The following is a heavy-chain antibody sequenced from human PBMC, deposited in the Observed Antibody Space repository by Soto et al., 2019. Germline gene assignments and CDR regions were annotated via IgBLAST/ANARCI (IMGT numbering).Heavy chain of an antibody. CDR2: ISSSSSTI. CDR3: ARIRKKDIVVVPAAIDAFDI. CDR1: GFTFSSYS. V-gene: IGHV3-48*04. Sequence: GGSLRLSCAASGFTFSSYSMNWVRQAPGKGLEWVSYISSSSSTIYYADSVKGRFTISRDNAKNSLYLQMNSLRAEDTAVYYCARIRKKDIVVVPAAIDAFDIWGQGTMVTVSS. D-gene: IGHD2-2*01. J-gene: IGHJ3*02.